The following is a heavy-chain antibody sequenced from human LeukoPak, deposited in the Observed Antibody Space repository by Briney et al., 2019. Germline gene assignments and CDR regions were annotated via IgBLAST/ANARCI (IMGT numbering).Heavy chain of an antibody. CDR3: ARVGNPKYYYGPGSYTYAFDI. CDR2: IYHSGST. D-gene: IGHD3-10*01. V-gene: IGHV4-38-2*02. CDR1: GYSISSGYY. J-gene: IGHJ3*02. Sequence: SETLSLTCTVSGYSISSGYYWGWIRQPPGKGLEWIGSIYHSGSTYYNPSLKSRVTISVDTSKNQFSLKLSPVTAADTAVYYCARVGNPKYYYGPGSYTYAFDIWGQGTMVTVSS.